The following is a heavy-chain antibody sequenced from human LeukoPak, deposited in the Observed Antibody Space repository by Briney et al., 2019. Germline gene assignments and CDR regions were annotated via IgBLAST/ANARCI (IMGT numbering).Heavy chain of an antibody. V-gene: IGHV4-59*01. Sequence: SETLSLTCTVSGGSISSYYWSWIRQPPGKGLEWIGYIYYSGSTNYNPSLKSRVTISVDTSKNQFSLKLSSVTAADTAVYYCARGSGYCSGGSCLGTPDHWGQGTLVTVSS. CDR2: IYYSGST. J-gene: IGHJ4*02. D-gene: IGHD2-15*01. CDR3: ARGSGYCSGGSCLGTPDH. CDR1: GGSISSYY.